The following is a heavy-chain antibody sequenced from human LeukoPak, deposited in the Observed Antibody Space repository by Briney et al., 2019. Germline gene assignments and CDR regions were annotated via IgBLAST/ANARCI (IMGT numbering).Heavy chain of an antibody. CDR1: GFTFSSYW. V-gene: IGHV3-7*04. J-gene: IGHJ5*02. CDR2: IKQDGSEI. Sequence: GGSLRLSCAASGFTFSSYWMSWVRQAPGRGLQWVASIKQDGSEIYYVESVKGRFSISRDNDKNSLSLQMNSLRAEDTAVYYCARGYSGRWFWWFGAWGQGTLVTVSS. CDR3: ARGYSGRWFWWFGA. D-gene: IGHD1-26*01.